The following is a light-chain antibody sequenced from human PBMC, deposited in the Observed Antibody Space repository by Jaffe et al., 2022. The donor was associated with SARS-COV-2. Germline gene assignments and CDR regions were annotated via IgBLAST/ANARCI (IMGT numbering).Light chain of an antibody. CDR1: SSDVGANKY. CDR2: DVS. J-gene: IGLJ1*01. Sequence: QSALTQPASVSGSPGQSITISCTGTSSDVGANKYVSWYQQQHPGKAPKLMIYDVSNRPSGVSNRFSGSKSGNTASLTISGLQAEDEADYYCTSHTSSSTLVFGAGTRVTVL. CDR3: TSHTSSSTLV. V-gene: IGLV2-14*03.